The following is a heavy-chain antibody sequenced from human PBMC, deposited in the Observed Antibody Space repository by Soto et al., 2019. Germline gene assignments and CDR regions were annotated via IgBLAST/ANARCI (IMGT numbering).Heavy chain of an antibody. V-gene: IGHV4-59*01. Sequence: QVRLQESGPGLVKPSETLSLTCVVSGAAISGYYWSWIRQPPGKGLEWIGFIYYSGSTTNYSPSLKNRVTISVDTSKVFTPPRLGSVTAADTAIYCCVRDGSERQFVSWGQRTGVTISS. CDR3: VRDGSERQFVS. CDR1: GAAISGYY. D-gene: IGHD2-15*01. J-gene: IGHJ4*02. CDR2: IYYSGSTT.